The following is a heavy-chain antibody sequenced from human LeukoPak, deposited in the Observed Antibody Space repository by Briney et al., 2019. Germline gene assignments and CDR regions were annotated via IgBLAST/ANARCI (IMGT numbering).Heavy chain of an antibody. J-gene: IGHJ4*02. Sequence: GGSLRLSCAASGFTFSTYHMHWVRQAPGKGLEWVAIIWYDGSNKYYADSVKGRFTISRDNSKNTLYLQVNSLRAEDTAVYYCARDGSFWRGYPYYFDYWGQGTLVTASS. CDR1: GFTFSTYH. D-gene: IGHD3-3*01. CDR2: IWYDGSNK. V-gene: IGHV3-33*08. CDR3: ARDGSFWRGYPYYFDY.